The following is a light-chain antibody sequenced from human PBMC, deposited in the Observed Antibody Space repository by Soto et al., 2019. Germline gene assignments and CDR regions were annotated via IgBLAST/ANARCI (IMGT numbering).Light chain of an antibody. J-gene: IGLJ1*01. CDR2: EVS. CDR3: SSYTSTITLGV. CDR1: SSDVGTYNY. V-gene: IGLV2-14*01. Sequence: QSVLTQPASVSGSPGQSITISCTGTSSDVGTYNYVSWYQQHPGKAPKLIIYEVSDRPSGVSNRFSGSRSGNTASLTISGLQAEDEADYFCSSYTSTITLGVFGTGTKLTVL.